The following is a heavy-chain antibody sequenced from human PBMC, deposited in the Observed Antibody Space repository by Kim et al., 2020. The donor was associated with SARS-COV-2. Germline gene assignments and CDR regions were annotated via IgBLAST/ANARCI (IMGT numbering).Heavy chain of an antibody. J-gene: IGHJ6*02. CDR2: ISRYGRHT. CDR3: ARDRDAKARMGGMDV. V-gene: IGHV3-21*01. CDR1: GFTFSSCD. Sequence: GGSLRLSCAASGFTFSSCDMNWVRQTPGKGLEWVSYISRYGRHTYYADSVKGRFTISRDNAKNSLYLQMNSLRAEDTAVYYCARDRDAKARMGGMDVWG. D-gene: IGHD5-12*01.